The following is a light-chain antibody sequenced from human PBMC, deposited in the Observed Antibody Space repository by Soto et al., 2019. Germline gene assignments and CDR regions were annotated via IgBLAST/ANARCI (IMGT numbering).Light chain of an antibody. V-gene: IGLV1-44*01. CDR2: SNN. J-gene: IGLJ2*01. CDR1: SSNIGSNS. CDR3: AAWDDSLNGVI. Sequence: QTVVTQPPSASGSPGQRVTISCSGSSSNIGSNSVNWYQHLPGTAPKLLIYSNNQRPSGVPDRLSGSKSGTSASLAISGLQSEDEADYDCAAWDDSLNGVIFGGGTKVTVL.